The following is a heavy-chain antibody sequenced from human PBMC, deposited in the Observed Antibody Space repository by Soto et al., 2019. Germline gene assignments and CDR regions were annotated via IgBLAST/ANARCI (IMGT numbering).Heavy chain of an antibody. CDR2: ISYDGSNK. CDR3: ARDPDSSGYYVFDY. J-gene: IGHJ4*02. V-gene: IGHV3-30-3*01. CDR1: GFTFGSYA. Sequence: WSLRLSCAASGFTFGSYAMHWVRQAPGKGLEWVAVISYDGSNKYYADSVKGRFTISRDNSKNTLYLQMNSLRAEDTAVYYCARDPDSSGYYVFDYWGQGTLVTVSS. D-gene: IGHD3-22*01.